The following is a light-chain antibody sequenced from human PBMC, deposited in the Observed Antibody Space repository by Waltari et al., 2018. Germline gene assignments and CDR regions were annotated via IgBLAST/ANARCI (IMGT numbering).Light chain of an antibody. CDR2: DVT. CDR3: SSYTSSGTPYV. J-gene: IGLJ1*01. Sequence: QSALTQPASVSGSPGKSITISCTGTSSDVGGHNYVSWYQQHPGKAPKLIIYDVTDRPSGVSNRFSGSKFGNTASLTISGLQAEDEADYYCSSYTSSGTPYVFGTGTRVTVL. CDR1: SSDVGGHNY. V-gene: IGLV2-14*03.